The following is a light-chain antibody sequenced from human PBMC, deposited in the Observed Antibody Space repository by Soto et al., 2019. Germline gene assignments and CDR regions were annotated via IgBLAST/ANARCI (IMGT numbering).Light chain of an antibody. CDR2: KVS. CDR3: MQSIQVPIT. V-gene: IGKV2-24*01. CDR1: QRLVHNDGNTY. J-gene: IGKJ5*01. Sequence: MIQTRVSSPVPLGQAASISRRSRQRLVHNDGNTYLSCFQQRPGQPPRLLIYKVSDRFSGGPDKFSGSGSATDFTLKISRVQAEDVGVYYCMQSIQVPITFGQGTRLEIK.